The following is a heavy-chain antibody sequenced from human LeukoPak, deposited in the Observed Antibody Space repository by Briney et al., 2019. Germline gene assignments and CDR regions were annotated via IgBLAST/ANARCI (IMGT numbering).Heavy chain of an antibody. J-gene: IGHJ4*02. Sequence: AGGSLRLSCAASGFTFSSYGMHWVRQAPGKGLEWVAFIRYDGSNKYYADSVKGRFTISRDNAKNSLYLQMNSLRAEDTAVYYCARARYCSGGSCWFDYWGQGTLVTVSS. CDR3: ARARYCSGGSCWFDY. V-gene: IGHV3-30*02. D-gene: IGHD2-15*01. CDR2: IRYDGSNK. CDR1: GFTFSSYG.